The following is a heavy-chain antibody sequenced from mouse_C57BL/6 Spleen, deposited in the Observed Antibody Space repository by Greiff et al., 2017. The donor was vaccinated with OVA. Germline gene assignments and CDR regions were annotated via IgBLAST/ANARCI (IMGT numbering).Heavy chain of an antibody. Sequence: QVQLQQSGPELVKPGASVKISCKASGYAFSSSWMNWVKQRPGKGLEWIGRIYPGDGDTNYNGKFKGKATLTADKSSSTAYMQLSSLTSEDSAVYFCARFGKLPFDYWGQGTTLTVSS. J-gene: IGHJ2*01. CDR2: IYPGDGDT. CDR3: ARFGKLPFDY. V-gene: IGHV1-82*01. D-gene: IGHD1-1*01. CDR1: GYAFSSSW.